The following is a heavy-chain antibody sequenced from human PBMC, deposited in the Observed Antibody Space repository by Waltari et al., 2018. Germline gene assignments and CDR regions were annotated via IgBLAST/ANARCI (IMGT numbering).Heavy chain of an antibody. CDR2: ISAYNGNT. CDR3: AGNPRWWELYYFDY. Sequence: VKRCRSGPEGKRPGAPVKVSAKALGYPFTSYVLGGVRQAPGQGLEWMGWISAYNGNTNYAQKLQGRVTMTTDTSTSTAYMELRSLRSDDTAVYYCAGNPRWWELYYFDYWGQGTLVTVSS. CDR1: GYPFTSYV. V-gene: IGHV1-18*01. D-gene: IGHD2-15*01. J-gene: IGHJ4*02.